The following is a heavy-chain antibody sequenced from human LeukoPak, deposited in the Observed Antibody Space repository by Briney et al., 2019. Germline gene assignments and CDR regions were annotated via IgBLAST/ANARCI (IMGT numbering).Heavy chain of an antibody. V-gene: IGHV1-8*01. CDR1: GYTFTSYD. CDR2: MNPNSGNT. Sequence: GASVKVSCKASGYTFTSYDINWLRQATGQGLEWMGWMNPNSGNTGYAQKFQGRVTMTRNTSISTAYMELSSLRSEDTAVYYCARVVGDYGDYGGYYYYYYYMDVWGKGTTVTVSS. J-gene: IGHJ6*03. CDR3: ARVVGDYGDYGGYYYYYYYMDV. D-gene: IGHD4-17*01.